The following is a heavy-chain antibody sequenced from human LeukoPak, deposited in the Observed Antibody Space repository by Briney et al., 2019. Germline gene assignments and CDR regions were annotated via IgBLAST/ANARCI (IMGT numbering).Heavy chain of an antibody. CDR1: GFTFSSYS. D-gene: IGHD3-22*01. CDR2: ISSSSNYI. Sequence: PGGSLRLSCAASGFTFSSYSMTWVRQAPGKGLEWVSSISSSSNYIYYADSVKGRFTISRDNAKNSLYLQMNSLRAEDTAVYYCAREYYYSDFDYWGQGTLVTVSS. V-gene: IGHV3-21*01. J-gene: IGHJ4*02. CDR3: AREYYYSDFDY.